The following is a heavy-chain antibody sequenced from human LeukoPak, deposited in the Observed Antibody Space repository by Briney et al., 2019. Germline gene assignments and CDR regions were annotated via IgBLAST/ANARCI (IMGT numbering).Heavy chain of an antibody. CDR1: GFSLSSYA. J-gene: IGHJ3*02. V-gene: IGHV3-23*01. Sequence: GGSLRLSCAASGFSLSSYAMSWVRQAPGKGLEWVSAISSSDDGTYHAGSVRGRFTISRDNSKNTLYLQMNGLRAEDTAVYYCFESGSYAFDIWGQGTMVTISS. CDR3: FESGSYAFDI. CDR2: ISSSDDGT. D-gene: IGHD1-26*01.